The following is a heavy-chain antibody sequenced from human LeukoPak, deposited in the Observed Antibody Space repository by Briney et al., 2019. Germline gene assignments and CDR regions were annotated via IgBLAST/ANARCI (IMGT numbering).Heavy chain of an antibody. D-gene: IGHD3-3*01. J-gene: IGHJ5*02. CDR3: ARVYQNYDFWSGYSNWFDP. Sequence: ASVKVSCKASGYTFTSYDINWVRQATGQGLEWMGWMNPNSGNTGYAQKFQGRVTMTRNTSISTAYMELSSLRSEDTAVYYCARVYQNYDFWSGYSNWFDPWGQGTLVTVSS. CDR1: GYTFTSYD. CDR2: MNPNSGNT. V-gene: IGHV1-8*01.